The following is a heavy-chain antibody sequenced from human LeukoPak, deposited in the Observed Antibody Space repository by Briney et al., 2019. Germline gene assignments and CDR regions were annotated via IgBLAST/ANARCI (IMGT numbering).Heavy chain of an antibody. V-gene: IGHV4-59*01. CDR3: ATYHFRGATHYFDY. CDR2: MYYTGST. D-gene: IGHD3-10*02. Sequence: SETLSLTCTVSGGSISSYYWSWLRQPPGKGLEWIAYMYYTGSTNYNPSLKSRVTISVDTSKNQFSLKLSSMTAADTAVYYCATYHFRGATHYFDYWGQGLLVTVSS. CDR1: GGSISSYY. J-gene: IGHJ4*02.